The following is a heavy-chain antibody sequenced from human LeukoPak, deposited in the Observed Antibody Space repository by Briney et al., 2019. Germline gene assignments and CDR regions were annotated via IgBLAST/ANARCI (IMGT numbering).Heavy chain of an antibody. J-gene: IGHJ4*02. CDR1: GFIFTSYA. D-gene: IGHD3-10*01. CDR3: AKGAFERFGEPSDY. Sequence: PGGSLRLSCAASGFIFTSYAMSWVRQAPGKGLEWVSCISGSGGYTYYPDSVKGRFTISRDNSKNTLYLQMNSLRAEDTAVYYCAKGAFERFGEPSDYWGQGTLVTVSS. CDR2: ISGSGGYT. V-gene: IGHV3-23*01.